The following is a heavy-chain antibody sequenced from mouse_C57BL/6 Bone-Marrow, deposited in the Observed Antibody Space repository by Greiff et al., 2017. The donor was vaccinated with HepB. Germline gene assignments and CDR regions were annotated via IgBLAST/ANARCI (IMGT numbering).Heavy chain of an antibody. CDR2: ISDGGSYT. CDR1: GFTFSSYA. J-gene: IGHJ2*01. CDR3: ARRPGTGNFDY. Sequence: EVQLVESGGGLVKPGGSLKLSCAASGFTFSSYAMSWVRQTPEKRLEWVATISDGGSYTYYPDNVKGRFTISRDNAKNNLYLQMSHLKSEDTAMYYCARRPGTGNFDYWGQGTTLTVSS. V-gene: IGHV5-4*01. D-gene: IGHD4-1*01.